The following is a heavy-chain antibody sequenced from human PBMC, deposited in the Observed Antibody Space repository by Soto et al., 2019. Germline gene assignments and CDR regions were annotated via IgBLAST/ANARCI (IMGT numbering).Heavy chain of an antibody. D-gene: IGHD1-26*01. CDR2: VTSSASST. V-gene: IGHV3-23*01. J-gene: IGHJ3*01. CDR1: GFTFSSFA. Sequence: GQLLESWGGMVQPGGSLRLSCAASGFTFSSFAMNWVRLPPGRGLEWVAAVTSSASSTHYADSVKGRFTISRDNSKNTLYLQMNSLRADDTAVYHCAKGGAVLLDPFDVWGQGTMVTVSS. CDR3: AKGGAVLLDPFDV.